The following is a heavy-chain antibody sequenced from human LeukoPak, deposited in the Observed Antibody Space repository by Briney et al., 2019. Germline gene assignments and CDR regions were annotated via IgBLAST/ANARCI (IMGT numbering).Heavy chain of an antibody. J-gene: IGHJ4*02. CDR2: VWYDGTKK. Sequence: PGGSLRLSCAASGFSFSNSDMYWVRQAPGKGLEWVAVVWYDGTKKFYADSVKGRFAISRDNSKNTLYLQMNCLRAEDTAAYYCARSLGVLEDYWGQGTLVTVSS. D-gene: IGHD1-1*01. CDR3: ARSLGVLEDY. CDR1: GFSFSNSD. V-gene: IGHV3-33*01.